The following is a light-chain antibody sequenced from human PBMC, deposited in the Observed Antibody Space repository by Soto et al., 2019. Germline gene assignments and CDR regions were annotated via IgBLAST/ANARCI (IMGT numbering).Light chain of an antibody. CDR2: EVN. Sequence: QSVLTQPASVSGSPGQSITISCTGTSSDVGGYNYVSWYQQHPGKAPKLMIYEVNSRPSGVSNRFSGSKSGNTASLTISGLQAEDEAEYFCSSYAGRRILYVFGTGTKVTVL. CDR3: SSYAGRRILYV. V-gene: IGLV2-14*01. CDR1: SSDVGGYNY. J-gene: IGLJ1*01.